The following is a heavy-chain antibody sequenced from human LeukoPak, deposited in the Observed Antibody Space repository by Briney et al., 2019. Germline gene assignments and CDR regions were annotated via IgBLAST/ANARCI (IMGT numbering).Heavy chain of an antibody. V-gene: IGHV1-24*01. D-gene: IGHD3-10*01. CDR2: FDPEDGET. Sequence: ASVKVSCKVSGYTLTELSMHWVRQAPGKGLEWMGGFDPEDGETIYAQKFQGRVTMTEDTSTDTAYMELSSLRSEDTAVYYCATEGGGSGSFHYWGQGTLVNVSS. J-gene: IGHJ4*02. CDR1: GYTLTELS. CDR3: ATEGGGSGSFHY.